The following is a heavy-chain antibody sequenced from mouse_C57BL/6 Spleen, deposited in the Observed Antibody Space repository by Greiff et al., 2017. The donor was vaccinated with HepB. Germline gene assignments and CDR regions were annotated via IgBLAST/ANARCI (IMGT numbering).Heavy chain of an antibody. CDR1: GYTFTSYW. J-gene: IGHJ4*01. CDR2: IDPSDSYT. V-gene: IGHV1-69*01. D-gene: IGHD1-1*01. Sequence: QVQLQQPGAELVMPGASVKLSCKASGYTFTSYWMHWVKQRPGQGLEWIGEIDPSDSYTNYNQKFKGKSTLTVDKSSSTAYMQLSSLTSEDSAVYYCARGGLYGSSTYAMDYWGQGTSVTVSS. CDR3: ARGGLYGSSTYAMDY.